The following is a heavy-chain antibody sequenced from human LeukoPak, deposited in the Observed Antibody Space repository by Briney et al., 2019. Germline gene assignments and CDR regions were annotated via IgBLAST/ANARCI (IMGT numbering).Heavy chain of an antibody. Sequence: SETLSLTCTVSGGSISSGSYYWSWIRQPAGKGLEWIVRIYTSGSTNYNPSLKSRVTISVNTSKNQFSLKLSSVTAADTAVYYCARDHGSSWRNFHYSGQGTLVTVSS. CDR1: GGSISSGSYY. CDR3: ARDHGSSWRNFHY. D-gene: IGHD6-13*01. CDR2: IYTSGST. J-gene: IGHJ4*02. V-gene: IGHV4-61*02.